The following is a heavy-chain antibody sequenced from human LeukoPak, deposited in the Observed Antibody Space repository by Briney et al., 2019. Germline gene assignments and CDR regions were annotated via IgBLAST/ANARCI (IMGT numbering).Heavy chain of an antibody. D-gene: IGHD6-13*01. CDR3: ANPQQLVPPAY. Sequence: GGSLRLSCAASGFTFSSYSMNWVRQAPGKGLEWVSYISSSSSTIYYADSVKGRFTISRDNAKNSLYLQMNSLRAEDTAVYYCANPQQLVPPAYWGQGTLVTVSS. CDR1: GFTFSSYS. J-gene: IGHJ4*02. CDR2: ISSSSSTI. V-gene: IGHV3-48*01.